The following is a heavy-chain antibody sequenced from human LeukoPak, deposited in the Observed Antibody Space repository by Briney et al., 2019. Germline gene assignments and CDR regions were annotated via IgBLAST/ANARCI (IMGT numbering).Heavy chain of an antibody. V-gene: IGHV3-21*01. J-gene: IGHJ4*02. CDR2: ISSSSSYI. D-gene: IGHD3-22*01. CDR1: GFTFSSYS. CDR3: ARDPTYYYDSSGYFDY. Sequence: GGSLRLSCAASGFTFSSYSMNWVRQAPGKGLEWVSSISSSSSYIYYADSVKGRFAISRDNAKNSLYLQMNSLRAEDTAVYYCARDPTYYYDSSGYFDYWGQGTLVTVSS.